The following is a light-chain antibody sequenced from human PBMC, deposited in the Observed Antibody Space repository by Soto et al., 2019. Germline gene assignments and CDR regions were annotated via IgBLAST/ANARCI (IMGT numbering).Light chain of an antibody. CDR1: SSNIGNNY. V-gene: IGLV1-51*01. J-gene: IGLJ2*01. Sequence: QSVLMQPPSVSAAPGQKVTISCSGSSSNIGNNYVSWYQQVPGTAPKLLIYDNNKRPSGIPDRFSGSKSGTSATLGITGLQTGDEADYYCGTWDSSLSAGVFGGGTQLTVL. CDR2: DNN. CDR3: GTWDSSLSAGV.